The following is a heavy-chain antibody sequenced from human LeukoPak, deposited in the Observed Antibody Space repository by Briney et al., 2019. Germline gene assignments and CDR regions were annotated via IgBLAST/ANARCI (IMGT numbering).Heavy chain of an antibody. CDR2: IIPIFGTA. V-gene: IGHV1-69*13. J-gene: IGHJ6*03. CDR3: ARGEGRWGYCSSTSCSRLLRNSYYYYYMDV. CDR1: GGTFSSYA. Sequence: SVKVSCKASGGTFSSYAISWVRQAPGQGLEWMGGIIPIFGTANYAQKFQGRVTITADESTSTAYMELSSLRSEDTAVYYCARGEGRWGYCSSTSCSRLLRNSYYYYYMDVWGKGTTVTVSS. D-gene: IGHD2-2*01.